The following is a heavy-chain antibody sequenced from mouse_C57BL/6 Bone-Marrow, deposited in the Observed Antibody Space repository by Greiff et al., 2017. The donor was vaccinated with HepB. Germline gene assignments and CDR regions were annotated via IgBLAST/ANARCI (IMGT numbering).Heavy chain of an antibody. D-gene: IGHD1-1*01. Sequence: QVQLQQPGAELVRPGSSVKLSCKASGYTFTSYWMDWVKQRPGQGLEWIGNIYPSDSETHYNQKFKDKATLTVAKSSSTAYMQLSSLTSEDSAVYYCAIITTVAYYFDYWGQGTTLTVSS. CDR1: GYTFTSYW. V-gene: IGHV1-61*01. CDR3: AIITTVAYYFDY. J-gene: IGHJ2*01. CDR2: IYPSDSET.